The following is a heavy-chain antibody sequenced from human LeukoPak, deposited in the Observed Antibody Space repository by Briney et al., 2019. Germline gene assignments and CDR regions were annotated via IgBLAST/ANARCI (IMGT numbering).Heavy chain of an antibody. CDR2: ISTYNGNP. V-gene: IGHV1-18*01. J-gene: IGHJ4*02. CDR3: ARVMGPPDY. CDR1: GYTFSNYD. D-gene: IGHD2-8*01. Sequence: ASVTVSRKASGYTFSNYDITWVRQAPGQGLEWMGWISTYNGNPNYAQKLQGRVTMTTDTSTSTAYMELRSLRSDDTAVYYCARVMGPPDYWGQGTLVTVSS.